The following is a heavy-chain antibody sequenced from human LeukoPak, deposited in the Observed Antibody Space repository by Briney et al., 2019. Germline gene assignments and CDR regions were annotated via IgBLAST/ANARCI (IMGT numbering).Heavy chain of an antibody. D-gene: IGHD3-10*01. CDR1: GYTFTGHY. V-gene: IGHV1-46*01. J-gene: IGHJ4*02. CDR2: INPGGGST. Sequence: ASVKVSCKASGYTFTGHYLHWVRQAPGQGLEWMGIINPGGGSTTYAQKFQGRVTMIRDTSTSTVYMEMRSMRFEDTAVYYCARDHGSGNYCDYWGQGTLVTVSS. CDR3: ARDHGSGNYCDY.